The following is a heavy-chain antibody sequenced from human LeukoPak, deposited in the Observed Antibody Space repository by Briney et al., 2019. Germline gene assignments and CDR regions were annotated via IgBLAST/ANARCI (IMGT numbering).Heavy chain of an antibody. CDR2: IKHDGTVQ. Sequence: PGGSLRLSCAASGFNFRYSWMAWVRHTPGKGLEWVANIKHDGTVQYYMNSVRGRFTISRDNAQNLLFLQMTALTAEDTALYFCARNPLRTFDNWGQGTLVTVSS. CDR1: GFNFRYSW. CDR3: ARNPLRTFDN. V-gene: IGHV3-7*01. J-gene: IGHJ4*02. D-gene: IGHD3-10*01.